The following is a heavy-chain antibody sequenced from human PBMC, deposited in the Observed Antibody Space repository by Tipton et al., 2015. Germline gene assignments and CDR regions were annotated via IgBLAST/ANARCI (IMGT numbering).Heavy chain of an antibody. J-gene: IGHJ4*02. CDR2: ISAYSGNT. Sequence: QLVQSGAEVKKPGASVKVSCKASGYTFSSYGISWVRQAPGQGLEWMGWISAYSGNTNYAEKFQGRVTMTTDTSTSTAYMELSRLRSEATAVYYCAREGLMTPEGGGDFDYWGQGTLVTVSS. CDR3: AREGLMTPEGGGDFDY. D-gene: IGHD4-17*01. CDR1: GYTFSSYG. V-gene: IGHV1-18*01.